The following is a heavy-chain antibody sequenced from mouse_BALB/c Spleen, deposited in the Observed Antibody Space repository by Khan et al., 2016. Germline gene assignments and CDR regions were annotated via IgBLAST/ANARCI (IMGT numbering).Heavy chain of an antibody. CDR1: GYSITSGYN. Sequence: EVQLQESGPDLVKPSQSLSFTCTVTGYSITSGYNWHWIRQFPGNKLEWMGYIYYGGDTNYNPSLKSRISITRDTSKNQFFLQLSSVTTEDIATYYCASYSNGSSSIYWGQGTTLTVSS. CDR3: ASYSNGSSSIY. V-gene: IGHV3-1*02. CDR2: IYYGGDT. D-gene: IGHD1-1*01. J-gene: IGHJ2*01.